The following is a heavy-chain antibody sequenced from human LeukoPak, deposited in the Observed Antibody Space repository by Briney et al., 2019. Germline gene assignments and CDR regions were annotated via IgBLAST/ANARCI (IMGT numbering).Heavy chain of an antibody. V-gene: IGHV1-18*04. Sequence: ASVKVSCKASGYNFRDYGISWVRQAPGQGLEWIGWLNVFSGNTQYPPALQDRIALTKDTSTNTAYLELRNLKSDDTAVYYCAKDWGIWSLWGQGTLVTVSS. CDR1: GYNFRDYG. CDR2: LNVFSGNT. J-gene: IGHJ4*02. D-gene: IGHD6-13*01. CDR3: AKDWGIWSL.